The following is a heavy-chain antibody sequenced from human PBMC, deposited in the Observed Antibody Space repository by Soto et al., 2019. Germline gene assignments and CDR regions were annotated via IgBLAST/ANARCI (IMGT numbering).Heavy chain of an antibody. CDR3: ARSSRPAAIDEYFEH. CDR1: GFTLSSYG. CDR2: TWCDGREE. V-gene: IGHV3-33*01. D-gene: IGHD6-13*01. Sequence: QVQLVESGGGVVQPGRSLRLACAASGFTLSSYGMHWVRQAPGKGLEWVAMTWCDGREERYADSVKGRFTISRDNSRNTIYLQMNSLRVDDAAVYFCARSSRPAAIDEYFEHWGQGTVVIVSS. J-gene: IGHJ1*01.